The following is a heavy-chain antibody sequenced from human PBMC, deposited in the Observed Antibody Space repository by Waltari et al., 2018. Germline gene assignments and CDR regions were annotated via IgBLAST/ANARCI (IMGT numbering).Heavy chain of an antibody. CDR2: IIPIFGTA. CDR3: ARVLGAARHFDY. CDR1: GCPFSSYA. J-gene: IGHJ4*02. Sequence: QVQLVQSGAEVKKPGSSVKVSCKASGCPFSSYAIRRVQQAPGQGLEWMGGIIPIFGTANYAQKFQGRVTITADESTSTAYMELSSLRSEDTAVYYCARVLGAARHFDYWGQGTLVTVSS. V-gene: IGHV1-69*12. D-gene: IGHD6-6*01.